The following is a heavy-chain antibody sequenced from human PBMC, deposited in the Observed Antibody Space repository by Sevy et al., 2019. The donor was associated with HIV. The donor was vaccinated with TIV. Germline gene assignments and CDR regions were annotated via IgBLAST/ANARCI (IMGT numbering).Heavy chain of an antibody. V-gene: IGHV1-69*13. D-gene: IGHD2-21*02. J-gene: IGHJ4*02. CDR1: GGTFSTYI. CDR2: IIASAGNA. CDR3: AILYPCGGACYYFDY. Sequence: ASVKVSCKASGGTFSTYIISWVRQAPGQGLEWMGGIIASAGNANYAQNFQGRVTFTADESTSTAYMQMSSLRSEDTAIYYCAILYPCGGACYYFDYWGQGTLVTVSS.